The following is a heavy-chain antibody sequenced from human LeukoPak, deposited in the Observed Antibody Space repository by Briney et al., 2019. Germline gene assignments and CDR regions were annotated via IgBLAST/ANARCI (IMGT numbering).Heavy chain of an antibody. J-gene: IGHJ4*02. CDR3: ARENYYDSSGYIDY. V-gene: IGHV4-59*01. D-gene: IGHD3-22*01. CDR1: GDSISSYY. CDR2: IYYSGST. Sequence: SETLSLTCAVSGDSISSYYWSWIRQPAGKGLEWIGYIYYSGSTNYNPSLKSRVTISVDTSKNQFSLKLSSVTAADTAVYYCARENYYDSSGYIDYWGQGTLVTVSS.